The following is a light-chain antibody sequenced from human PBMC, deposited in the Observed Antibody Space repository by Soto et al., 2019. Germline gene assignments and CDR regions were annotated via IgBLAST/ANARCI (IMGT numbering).Light chain of an antibody. Sequence: EIVLTQSPATLSLSPGERATLSCGASQSISSYLAWYQQKPGQAPSLLIYDASNRATGIPARFSGSGSGTDFTLIISSLEPEDFAVYYCQHRSDWWTFGQGTKVEVK. CDR2: DAS. CDR1: QSISSY. J-gene: IGKJ1*01. CDR3: QHRSDWWT. V-gene: IGKV3-11*01.